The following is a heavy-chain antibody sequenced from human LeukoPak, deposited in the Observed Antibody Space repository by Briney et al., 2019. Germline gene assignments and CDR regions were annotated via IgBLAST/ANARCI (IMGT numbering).Heavy chain of an antibody. Sequence: PGGSLRLSCAASGFTFSSYAMSWVRQAPGKGLEWVSAISGSGGSTYYADSVKGRFTISRDNSKNTLYLQMNSLRAEDTAVYYCAKDIISWASGYSGYDNWGQGTLVTVSS. J-gene: IGHJ4*02. D-gene: IGHD5-12*01. V-gene: IGHV3-23*01. CDR2: ISGSGGST. CDR1: GFTFSSYA. CDR3: AKDIISWASGYSGYDN.